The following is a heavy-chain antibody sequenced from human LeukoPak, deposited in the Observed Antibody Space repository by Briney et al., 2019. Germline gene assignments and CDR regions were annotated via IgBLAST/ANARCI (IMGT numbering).Heavy chain of an antibody. CDR1: GFTFSSYW. J-gene: IGHJ4*02. Sequence: AGSLRLSSAADGFTFSSYWMSWDRQAPGKGLEWVANIKQDGSEKNYLGSVKGRFTISRDNAKNSLYLQMNSLRAEDTAVYYCYVGPSDYWGQGPLVTVSS. V-gene: IGHV3-7*01. CDR2: IKQDGSEK. D-gene: IGHD1-26*01. CDR3: YVGPSDY.